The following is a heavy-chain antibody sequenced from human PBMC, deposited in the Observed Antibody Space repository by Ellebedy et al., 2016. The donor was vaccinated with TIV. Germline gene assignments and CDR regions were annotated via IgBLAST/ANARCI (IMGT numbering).Heavy chain of an antibody. CDR3: TRMTRVPDP. V-gene: IGHV3-11*06. J-gene: IGHJ5*02. CDR1: GFTFSDFY. Sequence: GGSLRLSXKASGFTFSDFYMSWIRQGPGKGLECFSYISGNSRDTNYADSVKGRFTISRDNAKNSLFLQMNSLTAEDTALYFCTRMTRVPDPWGQGTLVTVSS. CDR2: ISGNSRDT. D-gene: IGHD4-17*01.